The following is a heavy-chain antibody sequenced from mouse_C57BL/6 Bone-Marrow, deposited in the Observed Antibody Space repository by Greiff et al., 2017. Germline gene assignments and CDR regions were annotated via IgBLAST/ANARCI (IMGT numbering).Heavy chain of an antibody. CDR2: IDPANSYT. D-gene: IGHD4-1*01. CDR3: ARANWNGPFAY. V-gene: IGHV1-59*01. J-gene: IGHJ3*01. Sequence: VQLQQPGAELVRPGTSVKLSCTASGYTFTSYWMHWVKQRPGQGLEWIGVIDPANSYTNYNQKFKGKATMTEDTSSSTAYMQLSSLTSEDSAVYYCARANWNGPFAYWGQGTLVTVSA. CDR1: GYTFTSYW.